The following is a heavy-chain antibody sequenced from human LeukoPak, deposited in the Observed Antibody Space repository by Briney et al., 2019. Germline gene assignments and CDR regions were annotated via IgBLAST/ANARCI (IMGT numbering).Heavy chain of an antibody. Sequence: SETLSLTCTVSGGSISSYYWSWIRQPPGKGLEWIGYIYYSGSTNYNPSLKSRVTISVDTSKNQFSLKLSSVTAADTAVYYCARALPYSSGWYGDYWGQGTLVTVSS. CDR3: ARALPYSSGWYGDY. CDR1: GGSISSYY. V-gene: IGHV4-59*01. CDR2: IYYSGST. D-gene: IGHD6-19*01. J-gene: IGHJ4*02.